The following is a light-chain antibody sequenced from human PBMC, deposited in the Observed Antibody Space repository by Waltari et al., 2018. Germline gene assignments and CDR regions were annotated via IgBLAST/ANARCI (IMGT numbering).Light chain of an antibody. CDR2: GYS. V-gene: IGLV1-40*01. CDR3: QSFDSSLSGVV. Sequence: YQQLPGVAPKLLIYGYSSRPSGVPDRFSGSKSGTSASLAITGLQAEDEADYYCQSFDSSLSGVVFGGVTKLTVL. J-gene: IGLJ2*01.